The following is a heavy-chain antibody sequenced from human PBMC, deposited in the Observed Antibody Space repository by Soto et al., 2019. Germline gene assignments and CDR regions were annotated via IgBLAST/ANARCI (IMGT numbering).Heavy chain of an antibody. CDR2: INPAWGTT. J-gene: IGHJ4*02. CDR3: ASDGAFDI. Sequence: QVQLVQSGAEVKKPGASVKVSCQASEYSFTKYFLQWVRQGPGQDLEWVGLINPAWGTTRFAPKFKGGVTMTRNPSTRTVVMELSSRRSDATGVYFGASDGAFDIWGQGTLVTVSS. V-gene: IGHV1-46*01. CDR1: EYSFTKYF.